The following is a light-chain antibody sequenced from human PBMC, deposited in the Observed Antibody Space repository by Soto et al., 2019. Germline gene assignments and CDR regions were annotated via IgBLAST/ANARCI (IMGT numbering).Light chain of an antibody. V-gene: IGLV3-25*03. CDR2: KDS. CDR3: QSADSSGTYRV. J-gene: IGLJ2*01. CDR1: ALPKQY. Sequence: SYELTQPPSVSVSPGQTARITCSGDALPKQYAYCYQQKPGQAPVLVIYKDSERPSGIPELFSGSSSGTTVTLTISGVQAEDEADYYCQSADSSGTYRVFGGGTKLTVL.